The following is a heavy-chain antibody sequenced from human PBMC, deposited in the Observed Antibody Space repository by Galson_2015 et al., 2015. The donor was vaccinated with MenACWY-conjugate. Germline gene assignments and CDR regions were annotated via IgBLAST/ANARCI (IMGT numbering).Heavy chain of an antibody. CDR2: LSTGKGNT. D-gene: IGHD5-24*01. CDR1: GYSFTSNA. J-gene: IGHJ4*02. Sequence: SVKVSCKASGYSFTSNAMHWVRQAPGQGLEWMGWLSTGKGNTKYSQKFQGRVTITRDTSASTAYMEMSSLRSEDTAVYYCARAHPGCRDAYNSQNCFDYWGQGTLVTVSS. CDR3: ARAHPGCRDAYNSQNCFDY. V-gene: IGHV1-3*04.